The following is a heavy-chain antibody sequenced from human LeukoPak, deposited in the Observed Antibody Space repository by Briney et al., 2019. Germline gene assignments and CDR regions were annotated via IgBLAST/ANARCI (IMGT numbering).Heavy chain of an antibody. D-gene: IGHD3-16*01. CDR3: AGNYEGQGVVAAH. J-gene: IGHJ4*02. CDR2: LSVYNGNT. Sequence: ASVKVSCKVSGHPFYKYGINWVRQAPGRGLEWLGWLSVYNGNTNNVQTLQGRLTMTTDVSTSTAYMELRSLRSDDTAVYYCAGNYEGQGVVAAHWGQGTLVTVSS. V-gene: IGHV1-18*01. CDR1: GHPFYKYG.